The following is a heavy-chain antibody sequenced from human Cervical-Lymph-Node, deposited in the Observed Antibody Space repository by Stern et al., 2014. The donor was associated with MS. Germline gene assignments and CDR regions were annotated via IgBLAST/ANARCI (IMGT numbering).Heavy chain of an antibody. CDR1: GGTFSSSD. Sequence: QVQLVESGAEVQKPWSSVKVSCRASGGTFSSSDISWVRQAPGQGLEWMGGIIPIIGTANYAQKYQGRVTITADESTSTAYMELSSLRSEDPAIYYCALGGFGRYFEYWGQGTLVTVSS. V-gene: IGHV1-69*01. J-gene: IGHJ4*02. CDR3: ALGGFGRYFEY. D-gene: IGHD3-10*01. CDR2: IIPIIGTA.